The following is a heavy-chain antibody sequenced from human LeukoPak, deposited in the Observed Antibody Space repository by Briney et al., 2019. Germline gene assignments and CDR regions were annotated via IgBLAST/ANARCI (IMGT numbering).Heavy chain of an antibody. Sequence: GGSLRLSCAASGFTVSSNYMSWVRQAPGKGLEWVSVIYSGGSTYYADSVKGRFTISRDNSKNTLYLQMNSLRAEDTAVYYCARDSDTARWGAWDQGTLVTVSS. V-gene: IGHV3-53*01. D-gene: IGHD5-18*01. CDR1: GFTVSSNY. CDR2: IYSGGST. CDR3: ARDSDTARWGA. J-gene: IGHJ5*02.